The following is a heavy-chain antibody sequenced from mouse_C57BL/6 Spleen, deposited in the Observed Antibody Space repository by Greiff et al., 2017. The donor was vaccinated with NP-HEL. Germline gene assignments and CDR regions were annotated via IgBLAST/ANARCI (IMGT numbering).Heavy chain of an antibody. CDR2: ISDGGSYT. J-gene: IGHJ2*01. V-gene: IGHV5-4*01. D-gene: IGHD2-2*01. Sequence: EVQVVESGGGLVKPGGSLKLSCAASGFTFSSYAMSWVRQTPEKRLEWVATISDGGSYTYYPDNVKGRFTISRDNAKNNLYLQMSHLKSEDTAMYYCARDRKWLQSDDWGQGTTLTVSS. CDR3: ARDRKWLQSDD. CDR1: GFTFSSYA.